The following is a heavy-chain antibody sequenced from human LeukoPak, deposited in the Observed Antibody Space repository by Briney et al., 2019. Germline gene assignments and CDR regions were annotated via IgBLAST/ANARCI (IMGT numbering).Heavy chain of an antibody. CDR3: ASFDSYDSSGYYDGLSLDY. Sequence: ASVKVSCKASGYTFTGYYMHWVRQAPGQGLEWMGWINPNSGGTNYAQKFQGRVTMTRDTSISTAYMELSRLRSDDTAVYYCASFDSYDSSGYYDGLSLDYWGQGTLVTVSS. CDR1: GYTFTGYY. CDR2: INPNSGGT. V-gene: IGHV1-2*02. J-gene: IGHJ4*02. D-gene: IGHD3-22*01.